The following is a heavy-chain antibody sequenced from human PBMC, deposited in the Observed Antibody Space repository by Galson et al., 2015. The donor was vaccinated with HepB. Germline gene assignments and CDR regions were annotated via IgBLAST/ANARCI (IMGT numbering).Heavy chain of an antibody. CDR3: AKAFQPGYYMDV. D-gene: IGHD2-2*01. CDR1: GFTFDDYT. Sequence: SLRLSCAASGFTFDDYTMHWVRQAPGKGLEWVSLISWDGGSTYYADSVKGRFTISRDNSKNSLYLQMNSLRTEDTALYYCAKAFQPGYYMDVWGKGTTVTVSS. V-gene: IGHV3-43*01. CDR2: ISWDGGST. J-gene: IGHJ6*03.